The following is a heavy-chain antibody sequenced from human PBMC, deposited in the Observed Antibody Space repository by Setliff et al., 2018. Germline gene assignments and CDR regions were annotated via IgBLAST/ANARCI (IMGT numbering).Heavy chain of an antibody. CDR1: GESFSNNY. J-gene: IGHJ4*02. Sequence: SETLSLTCSVYGESFSNNYWSWIRQTPGKGLEWIEEINHRGSTNYSPSLRSRVTMSVDTSKKQLSLKLTSVTAADTALYYCAGTPARGTTWLSPFDYWGQGTLVTVSS. V-gene: IGHV4-34*01. D-gene: IGHD5-12*01. CDR2: INHRGST. CDR3: AGTPARGTTWLSPFDY.